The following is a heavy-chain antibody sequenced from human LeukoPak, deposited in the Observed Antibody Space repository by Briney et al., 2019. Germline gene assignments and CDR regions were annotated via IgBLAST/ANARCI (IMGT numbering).Heavy chain of an antibody. CDR3: TRRDHDYGDYTSPIDY. J-gene: IGHJ4*02. D-gene: IGHD4-17*01. V-gene: IGHV3-73*01. CDR2: IRSKANSYAT. Sequence: GGSLKPSCAASGFTFSGSAMHWVRQASGKGLEWVGRIRSKANSYATAYAASVKGRFTISRDDSKNTAYLQMNSLKTEDTAVYYCTRRDHDYGDYTSPIDYWGQGTLVTVSS. CDR1: GFTFSGSA.